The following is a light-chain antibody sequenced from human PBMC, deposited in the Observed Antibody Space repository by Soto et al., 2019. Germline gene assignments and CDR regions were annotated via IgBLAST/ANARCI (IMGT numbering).Light chain of an antibody. CDR1: QSVSSSY. Sequence: EIVLTQSPGTLSLSPGERATLSCRASQSVSSSYLAWYQRKPGQAPRLLIYGASSRATGIPDRFSGSGSGTDFTLSIIRLEPEDFAVDYCQQYGSSPVTFGKGTKVEIK. J-gene: IGKJ1*01. CDR2: GAS. V-gene: IGKV3-20*01. CDR3: QQYGSSPVT.